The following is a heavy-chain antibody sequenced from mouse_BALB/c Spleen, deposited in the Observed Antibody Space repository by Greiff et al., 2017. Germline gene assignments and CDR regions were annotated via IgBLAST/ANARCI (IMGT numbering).Heavy chain of an antibody. Sequence: EVKLEESGGGLVQPGGSLKLSCAASGFTFSSYGMSWVRQTPDKRLELVATINSNGGSTYYPDSVKGRFTISRDNAKNTLYLQMSSLKSEDTAMYYCARGGNYWYFDVWGAGTTVTVSS. CDR1: GFTFSSYG. V-gene: IGHV5-6-3*01. CDR3: ARGGNYWYFDV. J-gene: IGHJ1*01. CDR2: INSNGGST. D-gene: IGHD1-1*01.